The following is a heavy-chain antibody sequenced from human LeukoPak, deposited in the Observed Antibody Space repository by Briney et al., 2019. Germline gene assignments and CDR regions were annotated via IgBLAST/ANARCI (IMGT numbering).Heavy chain of an antibody. CDR2: IPYDGSNK. V-gene: IGHV3-30-3*01. CDR3: ERDRGGNSHDAFDI. Sequence: PGGSLRLSCAASGFTFSSYAMHWVRQAPCKGLELVAVIPYDGSNKYYADSVKGRFTISRENSKNTLYLQMNSLRAEDTAVYYCERDRGGNSHDAFDIWGKGTMVTVSS. J-gene: IGHJ3*02. CDR1: GFTFSSYA. D-gene: IGHD4-23*01.